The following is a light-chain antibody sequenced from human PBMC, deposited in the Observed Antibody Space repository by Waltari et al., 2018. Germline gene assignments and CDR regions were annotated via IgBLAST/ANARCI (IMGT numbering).Light chain of an antibody. V-gene: IGLV1-44*01. Sequence: QTVLTQAPSASGTPGQRVTIPCFGSGSNIGSNSVNWYKQRPGSAPELLIYDSYRRPSDVPDRFSASKSGTSASLAINGLQGEDEADYYCVSGDDTLNGFVFGSGTKVTVL. CDR3: VSGDDTLNGFV. CDR2: DSY. J-gene: IGLJ6*01. CDR1: GSNIGSNS.